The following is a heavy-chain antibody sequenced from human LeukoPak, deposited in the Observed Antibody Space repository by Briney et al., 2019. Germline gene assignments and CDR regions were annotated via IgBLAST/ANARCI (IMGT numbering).Heavy chain of an antibody. J-gene: IGHJ6*02. CDR2: ISSSSSYI. Sequence: GRSLRLSCAASGFTFSSYSMNWVRQAPGKGLEWVSSISSSSSYIYYADSVKGRFTISRDNAKNSLYLQMNSLRAEDTAVYYCARQAGDSPPYYYYYGMDVWGQGTTVTVSS. CDR3: ARQAGDSPPYYYYYGMDV. D-gene: IGHD4-17*01. V-gene: IGHV3-21*01. CDR1: GFTFSSYS.